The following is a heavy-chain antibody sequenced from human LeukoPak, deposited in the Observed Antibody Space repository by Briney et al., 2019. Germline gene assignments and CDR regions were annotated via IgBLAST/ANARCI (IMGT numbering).Heavy chain of an antibody. CDR3: AKDRSVPYDSSGYYFGY. V-gene: IGHV3-74*01. J-gene: IGHJ4*02. Sequence: GGSLRLSCAASGFTFSSYWMHWVRQPPGKGLVWVSRINSDGSSTSYADSVKGRFTISRDNTKNSLYLQMNRLRDEDSAVYYCAKDRSVPYDSSGYYFGYWGQGTLVTVSS. CDR2: INSDGSST. D-gene: IGHD3-22*01. CDR1: GFTFSSYW.